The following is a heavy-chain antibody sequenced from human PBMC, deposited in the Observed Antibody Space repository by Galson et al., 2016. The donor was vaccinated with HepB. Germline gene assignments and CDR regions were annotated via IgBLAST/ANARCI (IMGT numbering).Heavy chain of an antibody. CDR3: ARLGGATD. V-gene: IGHV5-51*01. Sequence: QSGAEVKKPGESLEISCKGSGYDFTTDWIGWVRQMPGRGLEWMGIIYPDDSDVRYSQSFKGLVTMSVDKSISTAYLQWTSPKASDSGIYYCARLGGATDWGRGTQVIVSS. CDR1: GYDFTTDW. D-gene: IGHD1-26*01. CDR2: IYPDDSDV. J-gene: IGHJ4*01.